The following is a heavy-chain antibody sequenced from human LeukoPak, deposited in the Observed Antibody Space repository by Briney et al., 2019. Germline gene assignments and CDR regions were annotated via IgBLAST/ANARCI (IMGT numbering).Heavy chain of an antibody. J-gene: IGHJ5*02. D-gene: IGHD5-18*01. CDR1: GGTFSNYG. Sequence: GASVKVSCKASGGTFSNYGINWVRQAPGQGLEWMGGIIPIFGTAKYQQKFQGRVTITADESTSTAYMSLSTLRFEDTAVYYCARGSSDNTDMATPFAHWGQGTLVTVSS. CDR2: IIPIFGTA. CDR3: ARGSSDNTDMATPFAH. V-gene: IGHV1-69*13.